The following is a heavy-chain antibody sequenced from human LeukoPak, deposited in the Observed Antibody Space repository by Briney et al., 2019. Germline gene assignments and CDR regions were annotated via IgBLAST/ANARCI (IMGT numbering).Heavy chain of an antibody. J-gene: IGHJ3*02. D-gene: IGHD4-11*01. V-gene: IGHV1-69*13. CDR1: GGTFSSYA. Sequence: ASVKVSCKASGGTFSSYAISWVRQAPGQGLEWMGGIIPIFGTANYAQKFQGRVTITADEPTSTAYMELSSLRSEDTAVYYCARSTPDYSAFDIWGQGTMVTVSS. CDR3: ARSTPDYSAFDI. CDR2: IIPIFGTA.